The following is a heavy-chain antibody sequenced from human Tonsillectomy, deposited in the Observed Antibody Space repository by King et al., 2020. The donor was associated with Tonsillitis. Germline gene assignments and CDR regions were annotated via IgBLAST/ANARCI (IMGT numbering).Heavy chain of an antibody. Sequence: QLQESGPGLVKPSETLSLICTVSGGSISSYYWTWIRQPAGKGLEWIGRIYNSGSGSTNYNPSLKSRVTMSVDTSKNQFSLRLSSVTAADTAVYYCARARGTYGTDNWFDPWGQGTLVTVSS. V-gene: IGHV4-4*07. CDR1: GGSISSYY. D-gene: IGHD3-16*01. J-gene: IGHJ5*02. CDR3: ARARGTYGTDNWFDP. CDR2: IYNSGSGST.